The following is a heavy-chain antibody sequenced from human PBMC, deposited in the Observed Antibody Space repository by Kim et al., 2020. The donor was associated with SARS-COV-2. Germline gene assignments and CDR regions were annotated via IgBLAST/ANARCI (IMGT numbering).Heavy chain of an antibody. J-gene: IGHJ5*01. D-gene: IGHD3-3*01. CDR3: ARIISSGLYYDFWSGCSYRWCDS. CDR2: TYYRSKWYN. Sequence: SQTLSLTCAISGDSVSSNSAAWNWIRQSPSRGLEWLGRTYYRSKWYNDYAVSVKSRITINPDTSKNQFSLQLNSVTPEDTAVYYCARIISSGLYYDFWSGCSYRWCDSWGQGTLVTVSS. V-gene: IGHV6-1*01. CDR1: GDSVSSNSAA.